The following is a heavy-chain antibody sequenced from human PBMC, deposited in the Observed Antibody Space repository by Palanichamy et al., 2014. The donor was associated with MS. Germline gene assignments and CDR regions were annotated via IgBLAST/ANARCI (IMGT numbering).Heavy chain of an antibody. CDR1: GGSLNSGAYY. J-gene: IGHJ6*03. D-gene: IGHD3-10*01. V-gene: IGHV4-31*03. Sequence: QVQLRGVGAPGLVSPSQTLSLTCIVAGGSLNSGAYYWTWIRQLPGKGLEWMGYIHYTGNTYYNPSLKSRISISVDASRTRFSLHLSSVTAADTAVYYCARESMLRAVTYSYYFFDVWGKGATVTVSS. CDR2: IHYTGNT. CDR3: ARESMLRAVTYSYYFFDV.